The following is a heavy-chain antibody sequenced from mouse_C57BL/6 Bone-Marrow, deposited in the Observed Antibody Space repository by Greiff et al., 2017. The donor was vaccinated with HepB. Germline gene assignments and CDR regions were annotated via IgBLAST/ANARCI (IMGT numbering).Heavy chain of an antibody. CDR1: GFSLTSYG. CDR2: IWSDGST. V-gene: IGHV2-6-1*01. D-gene: IGHD1-1*02. Sequence: VQGVESGPGLVAPSQSLSITCTVSGFSLTSYGVHWVRQPPGKVLEWLVVIWSDGSTTYNSALKSRLSISKDNSKSQVFLKMNSLQTDDTAMYYCARHDLWSYAMDYGGQGTSVTVSS. CDR3: ARHDLWSYAMDY. J-gene: IGHJ4*01.